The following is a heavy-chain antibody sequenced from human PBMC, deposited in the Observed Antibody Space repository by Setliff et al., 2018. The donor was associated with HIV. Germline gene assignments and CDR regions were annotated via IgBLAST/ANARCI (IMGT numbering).Heavy chain of an antibody. CDR3: ALRGNYYDSSGYYY. J-gene: IGHJ4*02. V-gene: IGHV1-69*13. CDR2: IIPFFGAP. Sequence: GASVKVSCKASGGTFTNYAISWVRQAPGQGLEWMGGIIPFFGAPNYAQKFQGRVTITADESTSTAYMELSSLRSEDTAVYFCALRGNYYDSSGYYYWGQGTVVTVSS. CDR1: GGTFTNYA. D-gene: IGHD3-22*01.